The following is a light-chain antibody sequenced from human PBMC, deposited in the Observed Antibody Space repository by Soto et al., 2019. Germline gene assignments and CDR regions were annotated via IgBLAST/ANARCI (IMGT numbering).Light chain of an antibody. J-gene: IGKJ5*01. Sequence: DIQMTQSPSSLSESXGDRVTITYQASQNINNYLNWYQQKPGRAPKLLIYDASNLEAGVPSRFRGSGSGTDFTFTISRLQPEDIATYYCQQYENLPTFGQGTRLEVK. CDR3: QQYENLPT. CDR1: QNINNY. V-gene: IGKV1-33*01. CDR2: DAS.